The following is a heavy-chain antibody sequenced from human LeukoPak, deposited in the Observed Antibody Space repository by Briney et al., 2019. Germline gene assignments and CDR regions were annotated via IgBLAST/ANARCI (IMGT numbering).Heavy chain of an antibody. V-gene: IGHV4-59*01. CDR3: VRGAGWLPDY. D-gene: IGHD5-24*01. CDR2: IYYSGST. Sequence: PSETLSLTCTVSGGSISTYYWSWIRQPPGKGLEWIGYIYYSGSTNYNPSLKSRVTISADTSKSRCSLKLSSVTAADTAVYYCVRGAGWLPDYWGQGTLVTVSS. CDR1: GGSISTYY. J-gene: IGHJ4*02.